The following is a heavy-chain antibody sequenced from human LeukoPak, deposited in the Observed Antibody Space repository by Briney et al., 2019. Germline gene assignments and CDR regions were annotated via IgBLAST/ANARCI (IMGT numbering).Heavy chain of an antibody. Sequence: PSETLSLTCTVSGGPISSYYWSWIRQPPGKGLEWIGYIYYSGSTNYNPSLKSRVTISVDTSKNQFSLKLSSVTAADTAVYYCARAGSWNYVDYWGQGTLVTVSS. J-gene: IGHJ4*02. CDR1: GGPISSYY. D-gene: IGHD2-15*01. CDR3: ARAGSWNYVDY. CDR2: IYYSGST. V-gene: IGHV4-59*01.